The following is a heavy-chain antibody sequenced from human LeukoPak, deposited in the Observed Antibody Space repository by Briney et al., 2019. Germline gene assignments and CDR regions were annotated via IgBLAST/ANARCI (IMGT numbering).Heavy chain of an antibody. J-gene: IGHJ4*02. CDR2: IYYSGST. D-gene: IGHD4-17*01. Sequence: SETLSLTCTVSGGSISSYYWSWIRQPPGKGLEWIGYIYYSGSTNYNPSLESRVTISVDTSKNQFSLKLSSVTAADTAVYYCARHVADGDYARWYFDYWGQGTLVTVSS. CDR3: ARHVADGDYARWYFDY. CDR1: GGSISSYY. V-gene: IGHV4-59*08.